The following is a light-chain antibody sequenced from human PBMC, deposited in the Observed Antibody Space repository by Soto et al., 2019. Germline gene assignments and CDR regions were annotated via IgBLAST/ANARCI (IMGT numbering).Light chain of an antibody. J-gene: IGKJ4*01. Sequence: DIQLTQSPSTLSASVGDRVTITCRASQSISSWLAWYQQKPGKAPKLLIYRASTLESGVPSRFSGSGSRTEFTLTIRGLQPDDFATYYCQQYHSFSLTFGGGTKVEIK. CDR2: RAS. V-gene: IGKV1-5*03. CDR1: QSISSW. CDR3: QQYHSFSLT.